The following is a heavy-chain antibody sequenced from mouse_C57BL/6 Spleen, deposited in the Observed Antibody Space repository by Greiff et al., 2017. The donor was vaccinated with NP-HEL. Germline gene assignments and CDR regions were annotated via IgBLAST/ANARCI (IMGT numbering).Heavy chain of an antibody. J-gene: IGHJ1*03. Sequence: QVQLQQSGAELVKPGASVKISCKASGYAFSSYWMNWVKQRPGKGLEWIGQIYPGDGDTNYNGKFKGKATLTADKSSSTAYMQLSSLTSEDSEVYFCATNYYGSSHWYFDVWGTGTTVTVSS. CDR1: GYAFSSYW. CDR2: IYPGDGDT. CDR3: ATNYYGSSHWYFDV. D-gene: IGHD1-1*01. V-gene: IGHV1-80*01.